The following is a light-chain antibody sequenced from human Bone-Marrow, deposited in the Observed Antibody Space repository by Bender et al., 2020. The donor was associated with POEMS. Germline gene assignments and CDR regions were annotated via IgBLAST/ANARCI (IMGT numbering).Light chain of an antibody. J-gene: IGLJ3*02. V-gene: IGLV2-14*03. Sequence: QSALTQPASVSGSPGQSITISCTGTSSDVGGRNHVSWYQQFPGKVPRLLIYDVSRRPSGISDRFSGSKSGNTASLTISGLQTDDEAIYFCGSFTPTSRLGGVFGGGTTLTVL. CDR3: GSFTPTSRLGGV. CDR1: SSDVGGRNH. CDR2: DVS.